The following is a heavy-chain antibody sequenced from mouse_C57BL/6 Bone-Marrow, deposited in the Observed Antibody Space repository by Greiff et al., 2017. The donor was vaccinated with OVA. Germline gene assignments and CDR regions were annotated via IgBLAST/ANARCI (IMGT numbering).Heavy chain of an antibody. D-gene: IGHD2-14*01. Sequence: EVQVVESGGDLVKPGGSLKLSCAASGFTFSSYGMSWVRQTPDKRLEWVATISSGGSYTYYPDSVKGRFTISRDNAKNTLYLQMSSLKSEDTAMYYCARHRYGGYWGQGTTLTVSS. CDR1: GFTFSSYG. V-gene: IGHV5-6*01. J-gene: IGHJ2*01. CDR2: ISSGGSYT. CDR3: ARHRYGGY.